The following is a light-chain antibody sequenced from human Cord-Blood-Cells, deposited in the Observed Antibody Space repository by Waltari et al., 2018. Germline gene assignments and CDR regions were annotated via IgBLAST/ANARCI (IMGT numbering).Light chain of an antibody. J-gene: IGLJ3*02. CDR2: EGS. CDR3: CSYAGSSTWV. Sequence: QSALTQPASVSGSPGQSITIPCTGTSSAVGSYNLVSWYKQHPGKAPKLLLYEGSKRPSGVSKRFSGSKSGNTASLTISGLQAEDEADYYCCSYAGSSTWVFGGGTKLTVL. V-gene: IGLV2-23*01. CDR1: SSAVGSYNL.